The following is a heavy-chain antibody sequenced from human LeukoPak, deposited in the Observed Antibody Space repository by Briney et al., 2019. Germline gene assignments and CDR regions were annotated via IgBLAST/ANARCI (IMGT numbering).Heavy chain of an antibody. D-gene: IGHD5-24*01. Sequence: SVKVSCKASGGTFSSYAISWVRQAPGQGLEWMGGIIPIFGTANYAQKFQGRVTITADESTSTAYKELSSLRSEDTAVYYCAREVREMATIYFDYWGQGTLVTVSS. CDR2: IIPIFGTA. J-gene: IGHJ4*02. CDR3: AREVREMATIYFDY. V-gene: IGHV1-69*13. CDR1: GGTFSSYA.